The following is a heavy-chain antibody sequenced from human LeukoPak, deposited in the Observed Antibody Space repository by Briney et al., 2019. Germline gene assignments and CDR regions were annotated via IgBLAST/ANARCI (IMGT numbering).Heavy chain of an antibody. Sequence: ASVTVSCKASGYTFTSYDINWVRQAAGQGVEGMGWMNPNSGNTVYAQKFQGRVTMTRNTSISTAYMELSSLRSEDTAVYYCARAYYYDSSGYFDDAFDIWGQGTMVTVSS. CDR3: ARAYYYDSSGYFDDAFDI. D-gene: IGHD3-22*01. V-gene: IGHV1-8*01. CDR2: MNPNSGNT. CDR1: GYTFTSYD. J-gene: IGHJ3*02.